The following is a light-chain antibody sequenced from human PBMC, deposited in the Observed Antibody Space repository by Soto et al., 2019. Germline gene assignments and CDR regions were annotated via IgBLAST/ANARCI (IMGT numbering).Light chain of an antibody. CDR2: EGN. V-gene: IGLV2-23*01. J-gene: IGLJ2*01. Sequence: QSALTQPASVSGSPGQSITISCTGVSSDVDSYKFVSWYQQHPGKAPKLTIYEGNKRPSGVSNRFSGSKSGNTASLTISALQAEDDADYYCCSYAGGVIFGGGTKVTVL. CDR3: CSYAGGVI. CDR1: SSDVDSYKF.